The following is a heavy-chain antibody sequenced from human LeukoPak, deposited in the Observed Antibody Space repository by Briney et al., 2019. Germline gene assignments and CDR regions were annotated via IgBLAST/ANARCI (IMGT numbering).Heavy chain of an antibody. J-gene: IGHJ2*01. Sequence: SETLSLTCAVSGCSISSGGYSWSWIRQPPGKGLEWIGYIYHSGSTYYNPSLKSRVTISVDRSKNQFSLKLSSVTAADTAVYYCARGVATIRWYFDLWGRGTLVTVSS. CDR3: ARGVATIRWYFDL. V-gene: IGHV4-30-2*01. D-gene: IGHD5-24*01. CDR2: IYHSGST. CDR1: GCSISSGGYS.